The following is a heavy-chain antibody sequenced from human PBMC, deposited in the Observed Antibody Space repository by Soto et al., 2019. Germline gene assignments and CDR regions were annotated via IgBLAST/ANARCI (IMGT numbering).Heavy chain of an antibody. Sequence: SGGSLRLSCAASGFDFNKFGMHWVRQAPGKGLEWVAVIWYDGSQRYYADSVKGRFTVSRDNSKNTLYFQLNSLRVEDTAVYFCARGLYESSGYYDYWGQGTLVTVSS. J-gene: IGHJ4*02. CDR1: GFDFNKFG. CDR2: IWYDGSQR. CDR3: ARGLYESSGYYDY. D-gene: IGHD3-22*01. V-gene: IGHV3-33*01.